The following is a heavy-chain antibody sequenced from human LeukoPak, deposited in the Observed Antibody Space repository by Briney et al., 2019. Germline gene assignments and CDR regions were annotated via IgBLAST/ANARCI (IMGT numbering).Heavy chain of an antibody. D-gene: IGHD5-18*01. CDR2: SYYSGTT. Sequence: SETLSLTRTVSGGSISVSSYYWAWIRQPPGKGLEWIGSSYYSGTTNYNPPLKSRVTISIDTSKNQFSLKLSSVTAADTAVYYCARRGYNYGIDYWGQGTLVTVSS. V-gene: IGHV4-39*01. CDR1: GGSISVSSYY. CDR3: ARRGYNYGIDY. J-gene: IGHJ4*02.